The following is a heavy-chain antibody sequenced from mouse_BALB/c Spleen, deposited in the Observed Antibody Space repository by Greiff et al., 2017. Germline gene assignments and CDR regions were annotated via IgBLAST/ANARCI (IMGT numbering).Heavy chain of an antibody. CDR1: GDSITSGY. Sequence: EVKLVESGPSLVKPSQTLSLTCSVTGDSITSGYWNWIRKFPGNKLEYMGYISYSGSTYYNPSLKSRISITRDTSKNQYYLQLNSVTTEDTATYYSARIYYGNYEGYFDYWGQGTTLTVSS. CDR2: ISYSGST. CDR3: ARIYYGNYEGYFDY. D-gene: IGHD2-1*01. V-gene: IGHV3-8*02. J-gene: IGHJ2*01.